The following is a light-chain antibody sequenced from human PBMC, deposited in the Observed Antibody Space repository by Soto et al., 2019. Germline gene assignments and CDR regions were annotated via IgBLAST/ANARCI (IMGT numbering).Light chain of an antibody. J-gene: IGKJ5*01. Sequence: LAAPLAGRVTITGPAIQDISSHLAWYQQKPGKAPNLLIYGASTLHSGVPSRFSGSGSGTEFTLTISGLLPEDFAAYHCQQLYTLPFTFGQGTRLEIK. CDR1: QDISSH. V-gene: IGKV1-9*01. CDR3: QQLYTLPFT. CDR2: GAS.